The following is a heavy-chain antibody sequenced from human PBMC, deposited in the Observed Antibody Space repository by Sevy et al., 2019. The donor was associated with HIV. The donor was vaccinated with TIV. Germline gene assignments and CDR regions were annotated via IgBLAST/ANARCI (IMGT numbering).Heavy chain of an antibody. Sequence: GGSLRLSCAASGFTFSSYAMSWVRQAPGKGLEWVSAISGSGGSTYYADSVKGQFTISRDNSKNTLYLQMNSLRAEDTAVYYCAKKGDYYDSSGYYFPYFDYWGQGTLVTVSS. V-gene: IGHV3-23*01. CDR2: ISGSGGST. CDR3: AKKGDYYDSSGYYFPYFDY. CDR1: GFTFSSYA. J-gene: IGHJ4*02. D-gene: IGHD3-22*01.